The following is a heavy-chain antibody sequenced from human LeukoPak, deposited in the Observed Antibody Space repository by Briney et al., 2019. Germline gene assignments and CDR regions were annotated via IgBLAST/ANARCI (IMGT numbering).Heavy chain of an antibody. Sequence: SETLSLTCTVSGGSISSSSYYWDWLRQPPGKGLEWIGYIYYSGSTNYNPSLKSRVTISVDTSKNQFSLKLSSVTAADTAVYYCAASYGLPYYFDYWDQGTLVTVSS. D-gene: IGHD5-18*01. CDR1: GGSISSSSYY. CDR3: AASYGLPYYFDY. CDR2: IYYSGST. J-gene: IGHJ4*02. V-gene: IGHV4-61*05.